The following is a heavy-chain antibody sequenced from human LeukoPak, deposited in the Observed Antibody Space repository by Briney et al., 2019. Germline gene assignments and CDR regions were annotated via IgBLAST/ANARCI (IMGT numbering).Heavy chain of an antibody. CDR3: ARVRLVGYDILTGYYSFDY. V-gene: IGHV4-59*01. CDR1: GGSISSYS. J-gene: IGHJ4*02. CDR2: IYYSGNT. D-gene: IGHD3-9*01. Sequence: SETLSLTCTVSGGSISSYSWSWIRQPPGKGLEWLGYIYYSGNTNYNPSLKSRVTISIDTSKKQFSLKLSSVTAADTAVYYCARVRLVGYDILTGYYSFDYWGQGTLVTVSS.